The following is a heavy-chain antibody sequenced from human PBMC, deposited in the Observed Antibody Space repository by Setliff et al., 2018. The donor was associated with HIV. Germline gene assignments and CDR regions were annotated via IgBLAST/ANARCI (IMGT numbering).Heavy chain of an antibody. D-gene: IGHD6-13*01. Sequence: ASVKVSCKASGYTFTSSGISWVRQAPGQGLEWMGWISAYNGNTNYAQKLQGRITMTTDPSTSTAYLDLRSLRSDDTAVYYCARDDVFKSSSFDYWGPGTLVTV. J-gene: IGHJ4*02. CDR1: GYTFTSSG. V-gene: IGHV1-18*01. CDR2: ISAYNGNT. CDR3: ARDDVFKSSSFDY.